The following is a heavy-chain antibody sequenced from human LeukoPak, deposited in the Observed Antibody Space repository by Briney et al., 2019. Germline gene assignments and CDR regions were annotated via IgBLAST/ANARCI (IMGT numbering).Heavy chain of an antibody. CDR1: GFTFSSYS. J-gene: IGHJ4*02. Sequence: GSLRLSCAASGFTFSSYSMNWVRQAPGKGLEWVSSISSSSSYIYYADSVKGRFTISRDNAKNSLYLQMNSLRAEDTAVYYCARSGGYSYGYTENWGQGTLVTVSS. CDR3: ARSGGYSYGYTEN. CDR2: ISSSSSYI. V-gene: IGHV3-21*01. D-gene: IGHD5-18*01.